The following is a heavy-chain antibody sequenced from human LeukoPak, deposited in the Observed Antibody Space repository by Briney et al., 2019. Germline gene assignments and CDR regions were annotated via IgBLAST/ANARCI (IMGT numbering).Heavy chain of an antibody. CDR1: GFTFSSFG. CDR3: VRGVGVSRFNYFDP. D-gene: IGHD1-26*01. J-gene: IGHJ5*02. CDR2: IWYDASNK. Sequence: SLRLSCAASGFTFSSFGMHWVRQAPGKGLEWVAAIWYDASNKYYADSVKGRFTISRDNSKNTLYLQMNSLRDDDTAVYYCVRGVGVSRFNYFDPWGQGTLVTVSS. V-gene: IGHV3-33*01.